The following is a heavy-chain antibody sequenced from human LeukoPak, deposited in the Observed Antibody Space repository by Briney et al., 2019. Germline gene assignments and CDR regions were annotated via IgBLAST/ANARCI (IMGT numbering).Heavy chain of an antibody. D-gene: IGHD3-9*01. J-gene: IGHJ4*02. CDR2: IDPSGST. CDR3: ARESRPYDILTGYLWGAFDY. Sequence: SETLSLTCTVSGGSISSGSYYWSWIRQPAGKGLEWIGRIDPSGSTNYDPSLKSRVTISVDTSKNQFSLGLSSVTAADTAVYYCARESRPYDILTGYLWGAFDYWGQGTLVTVSS. CDR1: GGSISSGSYY. V-gene: IGHV4-61*02.